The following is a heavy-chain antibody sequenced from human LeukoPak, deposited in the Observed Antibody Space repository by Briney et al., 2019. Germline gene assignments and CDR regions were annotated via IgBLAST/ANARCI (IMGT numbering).Heavy chain of an antibody. CDR3: ASTPEYYDYVWGSYRYWYFDY. CDR2: ISSSSSYI. J-gene: IGHJ4*02. V-gene: IGHV3-21*04. D-gene: IGHD3-16*02. CDR1: GFTFSSYS. Sequence: GGSLRLSCAASGFTFSSYSMNWVRQAPGKGLEWVSSISSSSSYIYYADSVKGRFTISRDNAKNSLYLQMNSLRAEDTAVYYCASTPEYYDYVWGSYRYWYFDYWGQGTLVTVSS.